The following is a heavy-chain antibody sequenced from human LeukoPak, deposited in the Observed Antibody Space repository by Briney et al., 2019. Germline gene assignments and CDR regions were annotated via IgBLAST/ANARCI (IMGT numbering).Heavy chain of an antibody. CDR2: INSDGSSR. Sequence: PGGSLRLSCVASGFTFSNYWMHWVRQAPGKGLVWVSRINSDGSSRSYADSVKGRFTLSRDNAKNTLYLQMNSLRAEDTAMYYCARDLTGINPYWGQGTLVTVSS. CDR1: GFTFSNYW. CDR3: ARDLTGINPY. V-gene: IGHV3-74*01. J-gene: IGHJ4*02. D-gene: IGHD1-14*01.